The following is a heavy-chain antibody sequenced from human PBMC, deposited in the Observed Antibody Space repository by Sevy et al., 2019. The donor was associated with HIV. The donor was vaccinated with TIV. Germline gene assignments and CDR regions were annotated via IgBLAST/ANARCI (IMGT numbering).Heavy chain of an antibody. CDR2: IYYSGLT. D-gene: IGHD4-4*01. CDR1: GGSISSGDYN. Sequence: SETLSLTCTVSGGSISSGDYNWNWIRQPPGKGLEWIGYIYYSGLTYYNPSLKSRITLSVDTSENQFSLTLSSVTAADTAVYYCARSYSDYSNALAFDYWGQGTLFTVSS. V-gene: IGHV4-30-4*01. J-gene: IGHJ4*02. CDR3: ARSYSDYSNALAFDY.